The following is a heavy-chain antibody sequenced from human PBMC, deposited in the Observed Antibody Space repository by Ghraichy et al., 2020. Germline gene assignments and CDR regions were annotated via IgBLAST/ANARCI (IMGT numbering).Heavy chain of an antibody. V-gene: IGHV4-34*01. CDR3: ARTVAATVKGGFDP. CDR1: GGSFSGYY. D-gene: IGHD2-15*01. Sequence: SETLSLTCAVYGGSFSGYYWSWIRQPPGKGLEWIGEINHSGSTNYNPSLKSRVTISVDTSKNQFSLKLSSVTAADTAVYYCARTVAATVKGGFDPWGQGTL. J-gene: IGHJ5*02. CDR2: INHSGST.